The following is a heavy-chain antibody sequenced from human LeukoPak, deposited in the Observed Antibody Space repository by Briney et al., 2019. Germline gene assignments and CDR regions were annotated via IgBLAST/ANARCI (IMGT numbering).Heavy chain of an antibody. Sequence: SETLSLTCTVSGGSISSSSYYWAWIRQPPGTGLEWIGSIHYSGSTYYNPSLQSRVTISIDTSKNQFSLKLRFVTAADTAVYYCARLVPAEFVDYWGQGTLVTVSS. CDR1: GGSISSSSYY. V-gene: IGHV4-39*01. CDR2: IHYSGST. D-gene: IGHD3-10*01. CDR3: ARLVPAEFVDY. J-gene: IGHJ4*02.